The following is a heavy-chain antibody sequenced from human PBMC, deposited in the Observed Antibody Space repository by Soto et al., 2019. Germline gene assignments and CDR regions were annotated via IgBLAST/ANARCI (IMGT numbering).Heavy chain of an antibody. CDR3: AREEVGYCSGGRCYYYVMDV. CDR2: IYTSGNT. CDR1: GGSISSYY. V-gene: IGHV4-4*07. Sequence: SETLSLTCTVSGGSISSYYWSWIRQPAGKGLEWIGRIYTSGNTNYNPSLKSRVTMSVDTSKNQFSLKLSSVTAADTAVYYCAREEVGYCSGGRCYYYVMDVCCQATTVSVS. D-gene: IGHD2-15*01. J-gene: IGHJ6*02.